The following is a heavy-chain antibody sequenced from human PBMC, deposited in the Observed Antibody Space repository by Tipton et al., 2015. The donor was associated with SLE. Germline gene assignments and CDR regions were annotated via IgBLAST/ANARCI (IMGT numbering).Heavy chain of an antibody. Sequence: TLSLTCAVPGGSINSGDYSWSWIRQPPGKGLEWIGEINHSGGPNYNPSLKSRVTISVDTSKNQFSLKLSSVTAADTAVYYCARAPGLYRDYYYYYYTDVWGKGTTVTVSS. CDR2: INHSGGP. D-gene: IGHD2-2*02. J-gene: IGHJ6*03. CDR1: GGSINSGDYS. V-gene: IGHV4-30-2*01. CDR3: ARAPGLYRDYYYYYYTDV.